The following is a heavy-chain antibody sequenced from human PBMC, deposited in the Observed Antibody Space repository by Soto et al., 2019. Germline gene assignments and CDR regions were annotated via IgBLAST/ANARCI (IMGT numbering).Heavy chain of an antibody. CDR1: GGSISSGDSY. V-gene: IGHV4-30-4*01. CDR3: ARVVYSSTKRFLARWFDP. J-gene: IGHJ5*02. CDR2: IYYSGTT. Sequence: SETLSLTCTVSGGSISSGDSYWSWIRQPPGKGLELIGYIYYSGTTYCNPSLKSRVTISVDTSKNQFSLKLSSVTAADTAVYYCARVVYSSTKRFLARWFDPWGQGTLVTVSS. D-gene: IGHD3-3*01.